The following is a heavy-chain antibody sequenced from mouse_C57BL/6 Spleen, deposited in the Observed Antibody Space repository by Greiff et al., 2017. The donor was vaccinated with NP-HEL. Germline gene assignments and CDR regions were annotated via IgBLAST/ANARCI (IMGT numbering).Heavy chain of an antibody. V-gene: IGHV5-6*01. CDR3: ARATAQVFAY. CDR1: GFTFSSYG. CDR2: ISSGGSYT. D-gene: IGHD3-2*02. J-gene: IGHJ3*01. Sequence: EVQVVESGGDLVKPGGSLKLSCAASGFTFSSYGMSWVRQTPDKRLEWVATISSGGSYTYYPDSVKGRFTISRDNAKNTLYLQMSSLKSEDTAMYYCARATAQVFAYWGQGTLVTVSA.